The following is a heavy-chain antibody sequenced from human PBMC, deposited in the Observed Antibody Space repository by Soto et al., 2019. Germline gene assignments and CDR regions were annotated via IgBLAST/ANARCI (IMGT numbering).Heavy chain of an antibody. V-gene: IGHV3-23*01. J-gene: IGHJ4*02. CDR1: EFTFSSYA. CDR2: ISGSGGST. CDR3: AKGTVDTAMAGKDFFDY. D-gene: IGHD5-18*01. Sequence: GGSLRLSCAASEFTFSSYAMSWVRQAPGKGLEWVSAISGSGGSTYYADSVKGRFTISRDNSKNTLYLQMNSLRAEDTAVYYCAKGTVDTAMAGKDFFDYWGQGTLVTVSS.